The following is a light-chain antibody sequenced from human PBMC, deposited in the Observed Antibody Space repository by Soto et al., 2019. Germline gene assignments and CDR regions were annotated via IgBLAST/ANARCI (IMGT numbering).Light chain of an antibody. CDR2: AAS. Sequence: EIVLTQSPATLSLSPGERASLSCRASQSVSNSYLAWYQQKPGQAPRLRIFAASNRATGIPDRFSGSGSGTDFTLTISRMEPEDFAVYYCQQYGTSPRTFGQGTKLEIK. V-gene: IGKV3-20*01. J-gene: IGKJ2*01. CDR1: QSVSNSY. CDR3: QQYGTSPRT.